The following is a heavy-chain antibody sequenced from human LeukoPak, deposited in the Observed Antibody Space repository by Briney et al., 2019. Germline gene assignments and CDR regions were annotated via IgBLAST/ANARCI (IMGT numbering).Heavy chain of an antibody. CDR1: GGSISSKTHY. J-gene: IGHJ5*02. CDR3: ARVGWGDVASYPNWLDP. D-gene: IGHD3-10*01. CDR2: IYYKGNT. Sequence: SETLSLTCTVSGGSISSKTHYWGWIRQPPGTGLEWIANIYYKGNTAYNPSLKSRVTISIDTSKNQFSLRLNSVTAADTAIYYCARVGWGDVASYPNWLDPWGQGTLVTVSS. V-gene: IGHV4-39*07.